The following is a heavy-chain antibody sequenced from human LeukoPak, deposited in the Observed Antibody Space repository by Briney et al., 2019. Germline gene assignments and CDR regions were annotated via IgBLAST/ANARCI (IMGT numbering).Heavy chain of an antibody. J-gene: IGHJ3*02. V-gene: IGHV4-31*03. Sequence: SETLSLTCTVSSGSISSGGYYWSWIRQHPGKGLEWIGYIYYSGSTYYNPSLKSRVTISVDTSKNQFSLKLSSVTAADTAVYYCARAPGIEKQLVNIDAFDIWGQGTMVTVSS. CDR3: ARAPGIEKQLVNIDAFDI. CDR2: IYYSGST. D-gene: IGHD6-13*01. CDR1: SGSISSGGYY.